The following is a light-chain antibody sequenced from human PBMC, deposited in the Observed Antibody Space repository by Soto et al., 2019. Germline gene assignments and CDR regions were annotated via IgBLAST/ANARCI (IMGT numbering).Light chain of an antibody. CDR2: DAS. CDR3: QQSFSIPFT. V-gene: IGKV1-39*01. J-gene: IGKJ3*01. CDR1: QTIGKY. Sequence: DIQMTHSPSSLSATVGDRVTITCRASQTIGKYLNWYQQQPGKVPKLLIYDASYLQSGVPSRFSGSESGTDFTLNISDLRPEDFATYYCQQSFSIPFTFGPGT.